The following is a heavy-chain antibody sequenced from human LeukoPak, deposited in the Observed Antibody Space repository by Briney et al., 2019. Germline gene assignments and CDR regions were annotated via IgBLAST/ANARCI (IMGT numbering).Heavy chain of an antibody. J-gene: IGHJ4*02. CDR2: IYHSGST. V-gene: IGHV4-30-2*01. D-gene: IGHD1-26*01. Sequence: PSETLSLTCAVSGGSLTSVGYSWSWIRQPPGKGLEWIVYIYHSGSTYYNPSLKSRVTISVDRSKNQFSLKLSSVTAAGTAVYYCARDQGIVGAPTHPWGQGTLVTVSS. CDR3: ARDQGIVGAPTHP. CDR1: GGSLTSVGYS.